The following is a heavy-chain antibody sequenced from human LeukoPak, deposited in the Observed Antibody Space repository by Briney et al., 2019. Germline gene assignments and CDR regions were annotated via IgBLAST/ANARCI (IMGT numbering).Heavy chain of an antibody. D-gene: IGHD3-22*01. J-gene: IGHJ4*02. CDR1: GGSVNSGSYY. CDR2: IYYSGST. CDR3: ARDTYNYDGSGYYYLDY. V-gene: IGHV4-61*01. Sequence: PSETLSLTCTVSGGSVNSGSYYWSWIRQPPGKGLEWIGYIYYSGSTNYNPSLKSRVTISVDTSKNQFSLKLSSVTAADTAVYYCARDTYNYDGSGYYYLDYWGQGTLVTVSS.